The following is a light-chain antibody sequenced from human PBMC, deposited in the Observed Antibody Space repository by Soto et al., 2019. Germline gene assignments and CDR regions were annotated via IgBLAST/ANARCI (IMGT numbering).Light chain of an antibody. CDR2: DDN. V-gene: IGLV2-8*01. CDR1: NSDVGGYNY. Sequence: QSVLTQPPSASGSPGQSVAISCTGTNSDVGGYNYVSWYQQHPGKAPKLMIYDDNKRPSGVPDRFSGSKSGNPASLTVSGLQAEDEADYYCSSYVGSTTLDVFGTGTKLTVL. CDR3: SSYVGSTTLDV. J-gene: IGLJ1*01.